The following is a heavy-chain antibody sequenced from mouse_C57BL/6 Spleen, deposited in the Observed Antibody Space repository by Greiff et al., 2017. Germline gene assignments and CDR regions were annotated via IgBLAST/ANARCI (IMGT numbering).Heavy chain of an antibody. V-gene: IGHV5-9-1*02. J-gene: IGHJ4*01. CDR2: ISSGGDYI. CDR3: TREDGYYVPYYAMDY. D-gene: IGHD2-3*01. Sequence: EVKLVESGGGLVKPGGSLKLSCAASGFTFSSYAMSWVRQTPEKRLEWVAYISSGGDYIYYADTVKGRFTISRDNARNTLYLQMSSLKSEDTAMYYCTREDGYYVPYYAMDYWGQGTSVTVSS. CDR1: GFTFSSYA.